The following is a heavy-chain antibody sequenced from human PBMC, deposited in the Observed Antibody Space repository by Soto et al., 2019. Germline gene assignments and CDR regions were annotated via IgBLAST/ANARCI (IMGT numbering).Heavy chain of an antibody. D-gene: IGHD6-13*01. CDR3: AKDRDVGSSWANFDY. CDR2: ISYDGSNK. J-gene: IGHJ4*02. CDR1: GFTFSSYG. V-gene: IGHV3-30*18. Sequence: QVQLVESGGGVVQPGRSLRLSCAASGFTFSSYGMHWVRQAPGKGLEWVAVISYDGSNKYYADSVKGRFTISRDNSKNTLYLQMNSLRAEDTAVYYCAKDRDVGSSWANFDYWGQGTLVTVSS.